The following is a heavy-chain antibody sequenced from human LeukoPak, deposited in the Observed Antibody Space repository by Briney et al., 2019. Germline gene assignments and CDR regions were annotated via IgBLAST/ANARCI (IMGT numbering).Heavy chain of an antibody. J-gene: IGHJ4*02. D-gene: IGHD3-22*01. CDR3: ARDGYYDSSGYGY. V-gene: IGHV4-59*01. CDR1: GGSISSYY. Sequence: LSETLSLTCTVSGGSISSYYWSWIRQPPGKGLEWIGYIYYSGSTNYNPSLKSRVTISVDTSKNQFSLKLSSVTAADTAVYYCARDGYYDSSGYGYWGQGTLVTVSS. CDR2: IYYSGST.